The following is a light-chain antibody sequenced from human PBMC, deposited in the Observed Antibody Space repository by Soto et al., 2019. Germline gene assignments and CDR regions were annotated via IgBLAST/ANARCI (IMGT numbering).Light chain of an antibody. V-gene: IGKV3-15*01. CDR3: RQCNDWPLT. CDR2: GAS. J-gene: IGKJ4*01. Sequence: EIVMTQSPATLSVSPGERATLSCRASQSVSSNLAWYQQKPDQAPRLLIYGASTRATGIPARFSGSGSGTEFTLTISSLQSEDFAVYYCRQCNDWPLTFGGGTKVDIK. CDR1: QSVSSN.